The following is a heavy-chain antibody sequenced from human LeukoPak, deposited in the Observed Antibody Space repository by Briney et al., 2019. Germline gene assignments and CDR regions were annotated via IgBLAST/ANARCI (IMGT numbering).Heavy chain of an antibody. J-gene: IGHJ4*02. D-gene: IGHD3-16*01. V-gene: IGHV3-74*01. CDR2: INGDGSET. Sequence: GGSLRLSCAASGFTFSSFWIYWVRHAPGKGLVWVSRINGDGSETIYADSVKGRFTISRDNAKNTVYLQMNSLRAEDTAVYYCARVRMGDDFNPFDYWGQGTLVTVSS. CDR3: ARVRMGDDFNPFDY. CDR1: GFTFSSFW.